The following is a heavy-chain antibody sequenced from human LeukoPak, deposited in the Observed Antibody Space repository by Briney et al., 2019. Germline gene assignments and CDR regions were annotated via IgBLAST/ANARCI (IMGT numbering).Heavy chain of an antibody. J-gene: IGHJ5*02. Sequence: GESLKISCKTSGYSFTTYWIGWVRQMPGTSLEWVGAIYPDDSDTRYSPSFQGQAVISADTSIRTAYLQWNTLKTSDTAMYYCVRQRGASGTINHFDPWGQGTLVTVSS. D-gene: IGHD3-10*01. CDR1: GYSFTTYW. CDR2: IYPDDSDT. CDR3: VRQRGASGTINHFDP. V-gene: IGHV5-51*01.